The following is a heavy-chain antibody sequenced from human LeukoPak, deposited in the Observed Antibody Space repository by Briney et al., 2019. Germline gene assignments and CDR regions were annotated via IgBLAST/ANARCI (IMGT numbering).Heavy chain of an antibody. D-gene: IGHD2-15*01. CDR1: GFTFSSYG. V-gene: IGHV3-30*18. J-gene: IGHJ6*02. CDR3: AKEKVNYSRRYFGMDV. Sequence: GGSLRLSCAASGFTFSSYGMHWVRQAPGKGLGWVAVISYDGSNKYYADSVKGRFTISRDNSKNTLYLQMNSLRAEDTAVYYCAKEKVNYSRRYFGMDVWGQGTTVTVSS. CDR2: ISYDGSNK.